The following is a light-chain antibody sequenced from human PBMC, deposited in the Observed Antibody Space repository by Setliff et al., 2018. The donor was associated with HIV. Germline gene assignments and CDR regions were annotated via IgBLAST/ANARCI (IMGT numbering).Light chain of an antibody. CDR2: EVS. CDR1: GTDVGLYNL. CDR3: FSYAGSSIRV. Sequence: QSALTQPASVSGSPGQSITISCTGTGTDVGLYNLVSWYQQRPGKAPKLILYEVSKWPSGVSDRFSGSKSGNTASLTISGLRAEDEADYYCFSYAGSSIRVLGGGTKGTV. V-gene: IGLV2-23*02. J-gene: IGLJ2*01.